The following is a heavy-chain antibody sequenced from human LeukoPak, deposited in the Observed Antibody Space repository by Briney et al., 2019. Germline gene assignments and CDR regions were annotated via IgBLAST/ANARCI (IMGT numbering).Heavy chain of an antibody. CDR2: INFGGST. V-gene: IGHV4-34*01. CDR3: GRGTRNYGGRLDY. Sequence: LGTPSLTCAVSGGSFRGYYWSWIRQPPGQGLEWIGEINFGGSTNYTPSLKSRVTISVDTSKNQFSLKLSSVTAADTAVNYCGRGTRNYGGRLDYWGQGTLVTVSS. D-gene: IGHD4-23*01. J-gene: IGHJ4*02. CDR1: GGSFRGYY.